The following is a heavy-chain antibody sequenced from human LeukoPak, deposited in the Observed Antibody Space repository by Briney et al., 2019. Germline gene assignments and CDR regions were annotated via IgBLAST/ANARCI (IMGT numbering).Heavy chain of an antibody. CDR3: ARDWRDSSGKFPNDAFDI. CDR1: GFTFSSHS. V-gene: IGHV3-48*04. J-gene: IGHJ3*02. Sequence: GGSLRLSCGASGFTFSSHSMNWVRQAPGKGLEWVSYISSSGSTIYYADSVKGRFTISRDNAKNSLFLQMNSLVAEDTAVYYCARDWRDSSGKFPNDAFDIWGQGTLVTVSS. D-gene: IGHD3-22*01. CDR2: ISSSGSTI.